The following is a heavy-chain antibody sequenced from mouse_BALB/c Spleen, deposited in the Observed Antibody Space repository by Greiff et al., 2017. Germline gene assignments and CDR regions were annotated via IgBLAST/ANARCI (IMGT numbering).Heavy chain of an antibody. CDR1: GDSITSGY. CDR2: ISYSGST. J-gene: IGHJ3*01. V-gene: IGHV3-8*02. Sequence: EVKVVESGPSLVKPSQTLSLTCSVTGDSITSGYWNWIRKFPGNKLEYMGYISYSGSTYYNPSLKSRISITRDTSKNQYYLQLNSVTTEDTATYYCARGYGNYAWFAYWGQGTLVTVSA. D-gene: IGHD2-10*02. CDR3: ARGYGNYAWFAY.